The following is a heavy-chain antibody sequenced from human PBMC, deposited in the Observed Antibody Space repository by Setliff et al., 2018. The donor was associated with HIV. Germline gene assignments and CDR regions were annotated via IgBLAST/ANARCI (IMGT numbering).Heavy chain of an antibody. D-gene: IGHD6-13*01. V-gene: IGHV3-53*01. CDR2: IYSGDGGDVT. CDR3: VRASYSSSWYHIRPFDY. Sequence: GGSLRLSCAASGFSVRANYVTWVRQAPGGGLEWVSVIYSGDGGDVTYYTDSVKGRFTISRDNSRNTLYLQMSSLRSDDTAVYYCVRASYSSSWYHIRPFDYWGQGTLVTVSS. CDR1: GFSVRANY. J-gene: IGHJ4*02.